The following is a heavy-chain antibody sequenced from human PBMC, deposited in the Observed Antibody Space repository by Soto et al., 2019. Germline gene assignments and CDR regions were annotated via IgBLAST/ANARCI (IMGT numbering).Heavy chain of an antibody. V-gene: IGHV3-15*01. D-gene: IGHD2-2*01. CDR3: TTDPLMAALCSSTSCLDY. CDR1: GFTFSNAW. Sequence: GGSLRLSCAASGFTFSNAWMSWVRQAPGKGLEWVGRIKSKTDGGTTDYAAPVKGRFTISRDDSKNTLYLQMNSLKTEDTAVYYCTTDPLMAALCSSTSCLDYWGQGTLVTVSS. CDR2: IKSKTDGGTT. J-gene: IGHJ4*02.